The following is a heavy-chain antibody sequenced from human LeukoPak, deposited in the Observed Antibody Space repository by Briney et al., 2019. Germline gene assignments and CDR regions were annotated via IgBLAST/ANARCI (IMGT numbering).Heavy chain of an antibody. J-gene: IGHJ5*02. CDR1: GFTVSSNY. CDR3: ARDLHDYGDNKGNWFDP. V-gene: IGHV3-53*01. CDR2: IYSGGST. D-gene: IGHD4-17*01. Sequence: PGGSLRLSCAASGFTVSSNYMSWVRQAPGKGLEWVSVIYSGGSTYYADSVKGRFTISRDNSKNTLYLQMNSLRADDTAVYYCARDLHDYGDNKGNWFDPWGQGTLVTVSS.